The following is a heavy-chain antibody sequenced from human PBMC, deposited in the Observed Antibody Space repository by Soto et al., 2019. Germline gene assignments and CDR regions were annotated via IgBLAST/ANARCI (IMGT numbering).Heavy chain of an antibody. V-gene: IGHV1-3*04. D-gene: IGHD2-21*01. CDR1: GYTFTDYD. Sequence: ASVKVSCKTSGYTFTDYDIHWVRQAPGQTFEWLGWIATGDGNTRFSQKFQGRVTITRDTSATTAYMELTSLRSEDTAVYYCAKASRMWTPDDWGQGTLGTVSS. J-gene: IGHJ4*02. CDR2: IATGDGNT. CDR3: AKASRMWTPDD.